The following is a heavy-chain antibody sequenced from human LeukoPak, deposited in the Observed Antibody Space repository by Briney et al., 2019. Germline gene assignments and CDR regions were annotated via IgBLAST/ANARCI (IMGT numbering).Heavy chain of an antibody. Sequence: ASVKVSCKASGYTFTNYDINWVRQAPGQGLEWMGWMNADSGNTDYAQKFQGRVTMTRNTSISTAYMELSSLTSEDTAVYYCAGVYTAAAVANWFDPWGQGTLVTVSS. D-gene: IGHD6-13*01. V-gene: IGHV1-8*01. J-gene: IGHJ5*02. CDR1: GYTFTNYD. CDR3: AGVYTAAAVANWFDP. CDR2: MNADSGNT.